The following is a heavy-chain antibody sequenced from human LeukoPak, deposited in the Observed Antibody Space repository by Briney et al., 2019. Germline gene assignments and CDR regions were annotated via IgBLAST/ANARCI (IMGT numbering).Heavy chain of an antibody. J-gene: IGHJ4*02. D-gene: IGHD2-21*01. Sequence: SETLSLTCTVSGGSISSYYWSRIRQPPGKGLEWIGYIYYSGSTNYNPSLKSRVTISVDTSKNQFSLKLSSVTAADTAVYYCAREDDGEILWWGQGTLVTVSS. CDR1: GGSISSYY. CDR3: AREDDGEILW. CDR2: IYYSGST. V-gene: IGHV4-59*01.